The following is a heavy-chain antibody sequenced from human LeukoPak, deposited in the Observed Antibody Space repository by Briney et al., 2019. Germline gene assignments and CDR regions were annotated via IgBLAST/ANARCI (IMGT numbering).Heavy chain of an antibody. CDR1: GHFNRRGSYY. Sequence: SHTLSLTCTVSGHFNRRGSYYCSWFRQPAGKGLEWIGRIDSSGNTNYNPSLKSRVTISVETSKSQFSLKLSSVAAADTAVYYCARDPYWGQGTLVTVSS. J-gene: IGHJ4*02. CDR3: ARDPY. V-gene: IGHV4-61*02. CDR2: IDSSGNT.